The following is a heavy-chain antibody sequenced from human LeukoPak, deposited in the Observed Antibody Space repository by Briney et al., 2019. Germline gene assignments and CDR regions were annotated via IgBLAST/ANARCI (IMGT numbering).Heavy chain of an antibody. V-gene: IGHV1-2*02. Sequence: ASVKVSCKASGYTFTGYYMHWVRQAPGQGLEWMGWINPNSGGTNYAQKFQGRVTMTRDTSISTAYMELSRLRSDDTAVYYCARSGSIAAFLFDYWGQGTLVTVSS. CDR3: ARSGSIAAFLFDY. D-gene: IGHD6-6*01. CDR2: INPNSGGT. CDR1: GYTFTGYY. J-gene: IGHJ4*02.